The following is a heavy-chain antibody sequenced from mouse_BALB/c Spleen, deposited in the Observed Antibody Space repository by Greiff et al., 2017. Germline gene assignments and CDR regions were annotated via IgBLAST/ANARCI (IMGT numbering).Heavy chain of an antibody. CDR1: GFTFSSFG. D-gene: IGHD2-4*01. Sequence: EVQRVESGGGLVQPGGSRKLSCAASGFTFSSFGMHWVRQAPEKGLEWVAYISSGSSTIYYADTVKGRFTISRDNPKNTLFLQMTSLRSEDTAMYYCARSGDYDVDYWGQGTTLTVSS. J-gene: IGHJ2*01. CDR3: ARSGDYDVDY. V-gene: IGHV5-17*02. CDR2: ISSGSSTI.